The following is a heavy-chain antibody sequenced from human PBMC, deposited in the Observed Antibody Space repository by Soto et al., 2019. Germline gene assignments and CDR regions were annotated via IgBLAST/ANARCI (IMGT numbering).Heavy chain of an antibody. CDR3: ARWFSDDFWSGYFDY. D-gene: IGHD3-3*01. CDR2: IWYDGSNK. Sequence: GGSLRLSCAASGFTFSSYGMHWFRQAPGKGLEWVAVIWYDGSNKYYADSVKGRFTISRDNSKNTLYLQMNSLRAEDTAVYYCARWFSDDFWSGYFDYWGQGTLVPVAS. CDR1: GFTFSSYG. V-gene: IGHV3-33*01. J-gene: IGHJ4*02.